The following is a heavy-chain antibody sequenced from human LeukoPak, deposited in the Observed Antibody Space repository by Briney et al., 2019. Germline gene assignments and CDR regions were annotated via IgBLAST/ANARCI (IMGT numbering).Heavy chain of an antibody. D-gene: IGHD2-2*02. J-gene: IGHJ2*01. CDR3: ARDRGYCSSTSCYTGYWSFDL. V-gene: IGHV1-69*13. Sequence: SVKVSCKASGGTFSSYAISWVRQAPGQGLEWMGGIIPIFGTANYAQKFQGRVTITADESTSTAYMELSSLRSEDTAVYYCARDRGYCSSTSCYTGYWSFDLWGRGTLVTVSS. CDR2: IIPIFGTA. CDR1: GGTFSSYA.